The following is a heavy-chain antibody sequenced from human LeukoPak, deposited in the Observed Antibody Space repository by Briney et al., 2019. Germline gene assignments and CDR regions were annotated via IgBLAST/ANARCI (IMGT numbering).Heavy chain of an antibody. V-gene: IGHV3-21*04. CDR3: AKDMAAAGTGAFDI. CDR1: GFTFSSYS. Sequence: GGSLRLSCAASGFTFSSYSMNWVRQAPGKGLEWVSSISSSSSYIYYADSVKGRFTISRDNAKNSLYLQMNSLRAEDMALYYCAKDMAAAGTGAFDIWGQGTMVTVSS. CDR2: ISSSSSYI. D-gene: IGHD6-13*01. J-gene: IGHJ3*02.